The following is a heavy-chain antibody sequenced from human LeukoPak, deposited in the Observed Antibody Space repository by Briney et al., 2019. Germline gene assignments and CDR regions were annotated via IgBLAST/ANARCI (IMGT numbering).Heavy chain of an antibody. Sequence: PGGSLRLSCAASGFTFSSYAMSWVRQAPGKGLESVATITGDGTTKYYVDSVKGRFTISRDNARNSLYLQMNSLRAEDTAVYYCADPDWAWGQGTMVTVSS. V-gene: IGHV3-7*01. CDR1: GFTFSSYA. CDR3: ADPDWA. CDR2: ITGDGTTK. D-gene: IGHD3/OR15-3a*01. J-gene: IGHJ3*01.